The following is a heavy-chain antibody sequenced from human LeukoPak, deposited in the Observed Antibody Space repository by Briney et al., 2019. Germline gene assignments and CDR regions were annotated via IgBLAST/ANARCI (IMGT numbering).Heavy chain of an antibody. CDR3: SRESEAFSPFGY. CDR2: ISLSGVT. V-gene: IGHV4-4*02. J-gene: IGHJ4*02. Sequence: SETLSLTCGVSGGFISSTNWWSWVRQPPGQGLEWIGEISLSGVTNYNPSLKSRVTMSLDRSKNHLSLTLTSVTAADTAVYYCSRESEAFSPFGYWGQGTLVTVSS. CDR1: GGFISSTNW.